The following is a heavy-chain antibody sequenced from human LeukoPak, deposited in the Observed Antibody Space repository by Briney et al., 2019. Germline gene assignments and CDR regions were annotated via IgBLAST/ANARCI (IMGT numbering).Heavy chain of an antibody. CDR3: ARGRYCSADICSGGDAFDI. D-gene: IGHD2-15*01. V-gene: IGHV4-4*09. Sequence: SETLSLTCTVSGDSISSYYWSWIRQPPGKGLEWIGYIYTSGSTSYNPSLKSRVTMSVDTSKNQFSLKLSSVTAADTAVYYCARGRYCSADICSGGDAFDIWGQGTMVSVSS. J-gene: IGHJ3*02. CDR1: GDSISSYY. CDR2: IYTSGST.